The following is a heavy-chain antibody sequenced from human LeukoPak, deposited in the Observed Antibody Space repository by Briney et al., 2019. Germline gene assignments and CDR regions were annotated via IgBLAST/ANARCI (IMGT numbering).Heavy chain of an antibody. CDR1: GGSISSRNYY. J-gene: IGHJ3*02. CDR2: IYYSGTT. CDR3: ARHLSYGSGSSYNSGAFDI. D-gene: IGHD3-10*01. V-gene: IGHV4-39*01. Sequence: SETLSLTCTVSGGSISSRNYYWGWIRQPPGKGLEWIGSIYYSGTTYYNPSLKSRVTIPVDTSKNQFSLKLSSVTAADTAVYYCARHLSYGSGSSYNSGAFDIWGQGTMVTVSS.